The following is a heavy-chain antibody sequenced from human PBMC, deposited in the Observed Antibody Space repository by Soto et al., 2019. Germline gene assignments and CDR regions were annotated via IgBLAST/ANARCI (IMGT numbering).Heavy chain of an antibody. CDR2: MNPNSGNT. Sequence: ASVKVSCKASGYTFTSYDINWVRQATGQGLEWMGWMNPNSGNTGYAQKFQGRVTMTRNTSISTAYMELSSLRSEDTAMYYCARGLRGYSYGLDAFDIWGQGTMVTVSS. V-gene: IGHV1-8*01. CDR3: ARGLRGYSYGLDAFDI. CDR1: GYTFTSYD. J-gene: IGHJ3*02. D-gene: IGHD5-18*01.